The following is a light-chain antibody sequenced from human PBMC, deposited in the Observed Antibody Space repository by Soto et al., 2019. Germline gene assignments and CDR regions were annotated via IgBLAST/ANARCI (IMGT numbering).Light chain of an antibody. J-gene: IGKJ1*01. CDR3: LQNYYSFRT. V-gene: IGKV1-6*01. Sequence: AIQLTQSPSSLSASVGDRVTITCRASQRIAKDLGWYQQKPGKAPRLLIFGASFLQSGVPSRFSGSGSGTDFTLTINGLQPEDFATYYCLQNYYSFRTFGQGTKVEIK. CDR1: QRIAKD. CDR2: GAS.